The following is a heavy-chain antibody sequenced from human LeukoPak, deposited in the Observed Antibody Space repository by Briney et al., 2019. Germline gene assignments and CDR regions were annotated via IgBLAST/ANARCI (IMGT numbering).Heavy chain of an antibody. D-gene: IGHD4-23*01. V-gene: IGHV3-73*01. J-gene: IGHJ5*02. CDR3: TRDSGNYNWFDP. CDR1: GLIISGGG. Sequence: GGSLKLAGAASGLIISGGGIHSVPQSSGKGLEWVGQIDKKDKGYATATAYAASVKGSFTISRDDSINTAYLQMKSLRSEGTALHYCTRDSGNYNWFDPWGQGTLVTVSS. CDR2: IDKKDKGYATAT.